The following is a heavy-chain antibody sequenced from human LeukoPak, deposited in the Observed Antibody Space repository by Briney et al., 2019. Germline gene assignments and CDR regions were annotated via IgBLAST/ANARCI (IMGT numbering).Heavy chain of an antibody. Sequence: GESLKISCKGSGYSFPNYWIGWVRQMPGQGLEWMGIIYPADSDTRYSPAFQGQVTISADKSINTAYLQWTSLKASDTAMYYCARRKGDGYNSPFDYWGQGTLVTVSP. D-gene: IGHD5-24*01. J-gene: IGHJ4*02. CDR3: ARRKGDGYNSPFDY. CDR1: GYSFPNYW. CDR2: IYPADSDT. V-gene: IGHV5-51*01.